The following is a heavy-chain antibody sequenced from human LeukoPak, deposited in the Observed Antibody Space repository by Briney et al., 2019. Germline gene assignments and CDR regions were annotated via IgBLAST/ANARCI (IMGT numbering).Heavy chain of an antibody. CDR1: GFTFSSYW. J-gene: IGHJ3*02. CDR2: IKQDGSEK. D-gene: IGHD6-13*01. Sequence: GGSLRLSCAASGFTFSSYWMSWVRQAPGKGLEWVANIKQDGSEKYYVDSVKGRFTISRDNAKNSLYLQMNSLRAEDTAVYYCARDLDHSSSWFDAFDIWGQGTMVTVSS. V-gene: IGHV3-7*01. CDR3: ARDLDHSSSWFDAFDI.